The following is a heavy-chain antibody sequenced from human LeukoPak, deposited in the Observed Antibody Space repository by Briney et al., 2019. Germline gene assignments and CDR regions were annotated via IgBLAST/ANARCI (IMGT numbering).Heavy chain of an antibody. CDR1: GFTFSSYW. CDR2: IKTDGSST. V-gene: IGHV3-74*01. J-gene: IGHJ4*02. CDR3: ARRSI. Sequence: PGGSLRLSCAASGFTFSSYWMHWVRQAPGKGPVWVSRIKTDGSSTSYADSVKGRFTISRDNAKNMLYLQMNSLRAEDTAVYYCARRSIWGQGTLVTVSS.